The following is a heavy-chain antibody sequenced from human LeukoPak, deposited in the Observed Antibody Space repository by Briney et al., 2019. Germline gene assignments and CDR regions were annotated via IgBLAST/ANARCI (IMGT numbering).Heavy chain of an antibody. Sequence: GASLRLSCVASGFTFSNYAMSWVRQAPGKGLEWVSAITGSGTNRYYADSLKGRFTTSRDNSKNTVFLQMNSLRHEDTAIYYCVIWGDYDVLTGYYIPDYWGQGTLVTVAS. CDR1: GFTFSNYA. CDR3: VIWGDYDVLTGYYIPDY. V-gene: IGHV3-23*01. J-gene: IGHJ4*02. D-gene: IGHD3-9*01. CDR2: ITGSGTNR.